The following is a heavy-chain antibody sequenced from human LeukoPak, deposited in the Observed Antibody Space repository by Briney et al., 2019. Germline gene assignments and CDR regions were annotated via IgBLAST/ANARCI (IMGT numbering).Heavy chain of an antibody. D-gene: IGHD3-22*01. J-gene: IGHJ4*02. CDR1: GITLSNYG. Sequence: GGSLRLSCAVSGITLSNYGMSWVRQAPGKGLEWVAGISDSGGRTNYADSVKGRFAIPRDNPRNTLYLQMNSLRAEDTAVYFCAKRGVVIRVILVGFHKEAYYFDSWGQGALVTVSS. CDR2: ISDSGGRT. V-gene: IGHV3-23*01. CDR3: AKRGVVIRVILVGFHKEAYYFDS.